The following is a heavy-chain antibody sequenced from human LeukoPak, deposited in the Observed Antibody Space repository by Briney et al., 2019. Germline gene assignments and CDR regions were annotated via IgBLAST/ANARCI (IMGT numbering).Heavy chain of an antibody. CDR1: GGTFSSYA. D-gene: IGHD2-15*01. CDR3: ASGDCSGGGCYVPWEARKRWAYNAFDI. CDR2: IIPIFGTA. J-gene: IGHJ3*02. V-gene: IGHV1-69*05. Sequence: SVKVSCKASGGTFSSYAISWVRQAPGQGLEWMGGIIPIFGTANYAQKFQGRVTITTDESTSTAYMELSSLRSEDTAVYYCASGDCSGGGCYVPWEARKRWAYNAFDIWGQGTMVTVSS.